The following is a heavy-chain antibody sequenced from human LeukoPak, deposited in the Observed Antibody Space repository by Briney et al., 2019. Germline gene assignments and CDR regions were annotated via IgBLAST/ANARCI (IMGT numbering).Heavy chain of an antibody. CDR1: GDSINSYY. D-gene: IGHD4/OR15-4a*01. CDR2: IYTSGSI. CDR3: ARGTQTMVIDY. V-gene: IGHV4-4*07. Sequence: SETLSLTCTVSGDSINSYYWSWIRQPAGKGLEWIGRIYTSGSIDYNPSLKSRVTMSVDSSKNQFSLKLSSATAADTAVYYCARGTQTMVIDYWGQGTLVTVSS. J-gene: IGHJ4*02.